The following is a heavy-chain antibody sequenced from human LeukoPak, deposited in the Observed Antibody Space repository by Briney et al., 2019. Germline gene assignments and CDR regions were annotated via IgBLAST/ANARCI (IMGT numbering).Heavy chain of an antibody. CDR1: GFTFSSYW. V-gene: IGHV3-74*01. CDR2: INSDGSST. D-gene: IGHD1-1*01. J-gene: IGHJ5*02. Sequence: GGSLRLSCAASGFTFSSYWMHWVRQAPGKGLVWVSRINSDGSSTRYADSVKGRFTISRDNAKNTLYLQMNSLRAEDTAVYYCARAEGGNNWFDPWGQGTLVTVSS. CDR3: ARAEGGNNWFDP.